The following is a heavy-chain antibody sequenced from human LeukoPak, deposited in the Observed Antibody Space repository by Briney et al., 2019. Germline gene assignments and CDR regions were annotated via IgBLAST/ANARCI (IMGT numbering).Heavy chain of an antibody. CDR2: IKQDGSEK. J-gene: IGHJ4*02. D-gene: IGHD5-12*01. V-gene: IGHV3-7*01. CDR3: ARDRGGYVSRVY. CDR1: GFTFSSYW. Sequence: PGGSLRLSCAAPGFTFSSYWMSWVRQAPGKGLEWVANIKQDGSEKYYVDSVKGRFTISRDNAKNSLYLQMNSLRAEDTAVYYCARDRGGYVSRVYWGQGTLVTVSS.